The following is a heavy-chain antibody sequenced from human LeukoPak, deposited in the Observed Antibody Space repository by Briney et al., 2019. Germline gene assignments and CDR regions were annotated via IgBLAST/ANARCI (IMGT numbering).Heavy chain of an antibody. J-gene: IGHJ4*02. V-gene: IGHV1-18*01. Sequence: ASVKVSCKTSGYTFSSYGISWVRQAPGQGLEWMGWNSAYIVNTNYAQKFQGRVTMTTDTSTSTAYMELRTLRSDDTAVYYCARDSESSWRELDYWGQGTLVTVFS. CDR3: ARDSESSWRELDY. D-gene: IGHD2-15*01. CDR1: GYTFSSYG. CDR2: NSAYIVNT.